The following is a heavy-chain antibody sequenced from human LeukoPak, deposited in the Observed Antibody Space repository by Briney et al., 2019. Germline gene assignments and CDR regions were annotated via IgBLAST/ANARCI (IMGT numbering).Heavy chain of an antibody. J-gene: IGHJ4*02. Sequence: SETLSLTCTVSGGSISSYYWSWIRQPPGKGLEWIGYIYYSGSTNYNPSLKSRVTISVDTSNNQFSLKLSSVTAADTAVYYCARDNWGSADYWGQGTLVTVSS. CDR1: GGSISSYY. V-gene: IGHV4-59*01. CDR2: IYYSGST. CDR3: ARDNWGSADY. D-gene: IGHD7-27*01.